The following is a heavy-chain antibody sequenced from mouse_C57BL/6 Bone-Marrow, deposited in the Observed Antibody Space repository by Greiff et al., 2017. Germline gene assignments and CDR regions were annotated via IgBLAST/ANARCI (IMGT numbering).Heavy chain of an antibody. J-gene: IGHJ3*01. CDR1: GYTFTSYW. Sequence: QVQLQQSGAELVMPGASVKLSCKASGYTFTSYWMHWVKPRPGQGLEWIGEIDPSDSYTNYNQKFKGKSTLTVDKSSSTAYMQLSSLTSEDSAVYYWAREQLRLRAWFAYWGQGTLVTVSA. CDR3: AREQLRLRAWFAY. D-gene: IGHD3-2*02. V-gene: IGHV1-69*01. CDR2: IDPSDSYT.